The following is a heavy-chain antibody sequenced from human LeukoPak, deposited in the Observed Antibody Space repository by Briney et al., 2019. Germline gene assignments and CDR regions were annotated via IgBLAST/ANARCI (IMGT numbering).Heavy chain of an antibody. V-gene: IGHV5-51*01. CDR3: ARRLRDKADAFDI. CDR2: IYPGDSDT. D-gene: IGHD5-12*01. Sequence: PGGSLRLSCKGSGYSFTSYWIGWVRQMPGKGLEWMGIIYPGDSDTRYSPSFQGQVTISADKSISTAYLQWSSLKASDTAMYYCARRLRDKADAFDIWGQGTMVTVSS. CDR1: GYSFTSYW. J-gene: IGHJ3*02.